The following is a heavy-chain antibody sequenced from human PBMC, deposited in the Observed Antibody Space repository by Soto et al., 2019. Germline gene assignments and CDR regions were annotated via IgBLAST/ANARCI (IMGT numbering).Heavy chain of an antibody. Sequence: QVQLQESGPGLVKPSETLSLTCTVSGGSISSYYWSWIRQPPGKGLEWIGYIYYSGSTNYNPSLKSRVTISVDTSKNQFSLKLSSVTAADTAVYYCARDLSNGYYYYYMDVWGKGTTVTVSS. CDR1: GGSISSYY. CDR3: ARDLSNGYYYYYMDV. CDR2: IYYSGST. V-gene: IGHV4-59*01. D-gene: IGHD4-4*01. J-gene: IGHJ6*03.